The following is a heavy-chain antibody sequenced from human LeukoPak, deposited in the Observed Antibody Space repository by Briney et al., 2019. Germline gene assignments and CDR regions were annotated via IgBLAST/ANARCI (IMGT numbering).Heavy chain of an antibody. CDR1: GFTFSSYA. Sequence: EGSLRLSCAASGFTFSSYAMSWVRQAPGKGLEWVSAISGSGGSTYYADSVKGRFTIPRDNSKNTLYLQMNSLRAEDTAVYYCAKDHSSGWFRQYYFDYWGQGTLVTVSS. V-gene: IGHV3-23*01. CDR3: AKDHSSGWFRQYYFDY. CDR2: ISGSGGST. J-gene: IGHJ4*02. D-gene: IGHD6-19*01.